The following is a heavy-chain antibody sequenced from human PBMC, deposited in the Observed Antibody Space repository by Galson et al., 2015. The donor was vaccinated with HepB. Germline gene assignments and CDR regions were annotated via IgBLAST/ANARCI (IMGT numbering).Heavy chain of an antibody. D-gene: IGHD3-10*01. Sequence: SVKVSCKASGYTFTGYYMHWVRQAPGQGLEWMGWINPNSGGTNYAQKFQGRVTMTRDTSISTAYMELSRLRSDDTAVYYCAREGAYGPLDYYYGMDVWGQGTTVTVSS. V-gene: IGHV1-2*02. J-gene: IGHJ6*02. CDR2: INPNSGGT. CDR1: GYTFTGYY. CDR3: AREGAYGPLDYYYGMDV.